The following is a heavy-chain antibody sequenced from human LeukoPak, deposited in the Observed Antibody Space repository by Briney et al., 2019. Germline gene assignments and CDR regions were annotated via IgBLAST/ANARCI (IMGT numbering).Heavy chain of an antibody. CDR3: AKSNGVDRNGYNSDYFDY. CDR2: ISYDGSNK. CDR1: GFTFSSYA. D-gene: IGHD5-24*01. V-gene: IGHV3-30-3*02. Sequence: PGGSLRLSCAASGFTFSSYAMHWVRQAPGKGLEWVAVISYDGSNKYYADSVKGRFTISRDNSKNMLYLQINSLRAEDTAVYYCAKSNGVDRNGYNSDYFDYWGQGTLVTVSS. J-gene: IGHJ4*02.